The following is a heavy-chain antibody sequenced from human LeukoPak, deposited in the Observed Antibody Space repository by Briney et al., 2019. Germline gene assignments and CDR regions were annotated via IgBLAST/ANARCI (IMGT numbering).Heavy chain of an antibody. D-gene: IGHD1-1*01. Sequence: SVKVSCKASGGTFSSYAISWVRQAPGQGLEWMGGIIPIFGTANYAQKFQGRVTMTRDTSISTAYMELSRLRSDDTAVYYCAKSNVYYYYYYMDVWGKGTTVTVSS. CDR1: GGTFSSYA. CDR3: AKSNVYYYYYYMDV. CDR2: IIPIFGTA. J-gene: IGHJ6*03. V-gene: IGHV1-69*05.